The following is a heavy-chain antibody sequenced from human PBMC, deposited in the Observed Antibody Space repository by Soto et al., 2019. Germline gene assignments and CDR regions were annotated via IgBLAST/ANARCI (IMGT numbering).Heavy chain of an antibody. CDR1: GYTFTSYA. CDR2: INAGNGNT. Sequence: QVQLVQSGAEVKKPGASVKVSCKASGYTFTSYAMHWVRQAPGQRLEWMGWINAGNGNTKYSQKFQGRVTITRDTSASTAYMELSSLRSEDTAVYYCARSIVVVTSFDHWGQGTLVTVSS. J-gene: IGHJ4*02. CDR3: ARSIVVVTSFDH. V-gene: IGHV1-3*01. D-gene: IGHD3-22*01.